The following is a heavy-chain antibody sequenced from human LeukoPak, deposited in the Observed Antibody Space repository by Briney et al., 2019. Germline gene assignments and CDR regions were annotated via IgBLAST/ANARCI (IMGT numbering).Heavy chain of an antibody. V-gene: IGHV6-1*01. CDR3: ARVLSGIFYD. J-gene: IGHJ4*02. D-gene: IGHD1-26*01. CDR1: GDSVSSNLVT. CDR2: TYYRSKWSN. Sequence: SQTLSLTCAISGDSVSSNLVTWNWIRLSPSRGLEWLGRTYYRSKWSNDYAVSVKSRIAINPDTSKNQFSLQLNSVTPGDTAVYYCARVLSGIFYDWGQGTLVAVSS.